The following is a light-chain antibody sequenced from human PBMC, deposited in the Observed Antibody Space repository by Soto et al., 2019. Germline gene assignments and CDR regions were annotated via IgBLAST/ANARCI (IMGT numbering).Light chain of an antibody. J-gene: IGKJ3*01. Sequence: DIQMTQSPSSLSASVGDRVTITCRASQSISSYLNGFQQKPGKAPKLLFYAASGLKIGVPSRFSGSGSGTEFTLTISSLQPEDFATYYCQQSYSTPFTFGPGTKVDIK. V-gene: IGKV1-39*01. CDR2: AAS. CDR3: QQSYSTPFT. CDR1: QSISSY.